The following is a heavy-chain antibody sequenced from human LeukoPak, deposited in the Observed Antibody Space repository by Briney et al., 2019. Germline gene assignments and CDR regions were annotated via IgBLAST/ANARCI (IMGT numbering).Heavy chain of an antibody. Sequence: GGPLRLSCAASGFTFSSYGMHWVRQAPGKGLEWVAVIWYDGSNKCYADSVKGRFTISRDNSKNTLYLQMNSLRAEDTAVYYCAKDLPCWNDGYDAFDIRGQGTMVTVSS. D-gene: IGHD1-1*01. J-gene: IGHJ3*02. CDR2: IWYDGSNK. CDR3: AKDLPCWNDGYDAFDI. CDR1: GFTFSSYG. V-gene: IGHV3-33*06.